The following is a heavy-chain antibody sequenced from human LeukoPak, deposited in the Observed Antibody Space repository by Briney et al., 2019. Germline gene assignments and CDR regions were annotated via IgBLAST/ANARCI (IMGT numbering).Heavy chain of an antibody. CDR1: GYPFTSYA. CDR3: AREAVAGPFDY. CDR2: INAGNGNT. D-gene: IGHD6-19*01. V-gene: IGHV1-3*01. Sequence: ASVKVSCKASGYPFTSYAMHWVRHAPGQRLEWMGWINAGNGNTKYSQKFQGRVTITRDTSASTAYMELSSLRSEDTAVYYCAREAVAGPFDYWGQGTLVTVSS. J-gene: IGHJ4*02.